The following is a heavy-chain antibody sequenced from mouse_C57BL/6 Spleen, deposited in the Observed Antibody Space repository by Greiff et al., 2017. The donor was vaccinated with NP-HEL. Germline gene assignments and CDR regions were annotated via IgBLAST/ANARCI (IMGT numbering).Heavy chain of an antibody. CDR3: ARHKSRDGYNGY. CDR2: FYPGSGSI. Sequence: VQLVESGAELVKPGASVKLSCKASGYTFTEYTIHWVKQRPGQGLEWIGWFYPGSGSIKYNEKFKDKATLTADKSSSTVYMELSRLTSEDSAVYFCARHKSRDGYNGYWGQGTTLTVSS. V-gene: IGHV1-62-2*01. J-gene: IGHJ2*01. CDR1: GYTFTEYT. D-gene: IGHD2-3*01.